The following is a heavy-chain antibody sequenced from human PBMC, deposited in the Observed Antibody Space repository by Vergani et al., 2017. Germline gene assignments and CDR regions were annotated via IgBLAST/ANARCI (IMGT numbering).Heavy chain of an antibody. Sequence: EVQLLESGGGLVQPGGSLRLSCAASGFTFSSYAMSWVRQAPGKGLEWVSAISGSGGSTYYADSVKGRFTISRDNSKNTLYLQMNSLRAEDTAVYYCAKYKRTLWYYEWYFDLWGRGTLVTVSS. V-gene: IGHV3-23*01. D-gene: IGHD3-22*01. CDR3: AKYKRTLWYYEWYFDL. J-gene: IGHJ2*01. CDR2: ISGSGGST. CDR1: GFTFSSYA.